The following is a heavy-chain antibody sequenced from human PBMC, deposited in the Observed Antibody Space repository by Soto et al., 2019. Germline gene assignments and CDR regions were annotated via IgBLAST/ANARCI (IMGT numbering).Heavy chain of an antibody. V-gene: IGHV3-23*01. Sequence: GGTLRLSCAASGFTFSSYSMSWVRQAPGKGLEWVSAISCGGGSTYYADSVKGRFTISRDNSKNTLYLQMNSLRAEDTAVYYCAKKRGIPSEWMDGHFDYWGQGTLVTVSS. CDR2: ISCGGGST. D-gene: IGHD3-3*01. CDR1: GFTFSSYS. J-gene: IGHJ4*02. CDR3: AKKRGIPSEWMDGHFDY.